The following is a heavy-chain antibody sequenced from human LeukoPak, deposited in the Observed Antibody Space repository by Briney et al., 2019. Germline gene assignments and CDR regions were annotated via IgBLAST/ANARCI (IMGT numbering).Heavy chain of an antibody. CDR2: IYASGST. J-gene: IGHJ4*01. Sequence: KPSETLSLTCTVAGCSISGYYWRWTRRPAGKGLKCIGRIYASGSTNYNPSLKSPVTMSVDTTKNQFAVKLVSVIAGDHPLVYLRRGSYLADYWGHGTLGTISP. D-gene: IGHD3-9*01. CDR3: RRGSYLADY. CDR1: GCSISGYY. V-gene: IGHV4-4*07.